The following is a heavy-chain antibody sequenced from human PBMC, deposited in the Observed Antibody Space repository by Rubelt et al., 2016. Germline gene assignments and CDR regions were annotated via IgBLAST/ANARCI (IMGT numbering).Heavy chain of an antibody. J-gene: IGHJ4*02. D-gene: IGHD3-22*01. CDR3: AEYYYDSSGKGFDY. Sequence: QVQLQESGPGLVKPSETLSLTCTVSGYSISSGYYWGWIRQPPGKGLEWIGSIYHSGSTYYNPSLKSRVTISVDTSKNQFSLKLSSVTAADTAVYYCAEYYYDSSGKGFDYWGQGTLVTVSS. V-gene: IGHV4-38-2*02. CDR2: IYHSGST. CDR1: GYSISSGYY.